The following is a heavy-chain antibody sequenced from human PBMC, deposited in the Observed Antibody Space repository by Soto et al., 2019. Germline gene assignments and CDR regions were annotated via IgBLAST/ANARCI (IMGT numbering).Heavy chain of an antibody. CDR2: ISYDGSNK. CDR1: GFTFSSYA. Sequence: QPGGSLRLSCAASGFTFSSYAMHWVRQAPGKGLEWVAVISYDGSNKYYADSVKGRFTISRDNSKNTLYLQMNSLRAEDTAVYYCAREGWELQIYYYYGMDVWGQGTTVTVSS. CDR3: AREGWELQIYYYYGMDV. D-gene: IGHD1-26*01. J-gene: IGHJ6*02. V-gene: IGHV3-30-3*01.